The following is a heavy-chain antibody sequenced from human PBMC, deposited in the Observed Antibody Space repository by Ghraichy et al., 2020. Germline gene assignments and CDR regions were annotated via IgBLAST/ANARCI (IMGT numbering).Heavy chain of an antibody. D-gene: IGHD6-6*01. CDR3: AKAPSGSSSSLARC. CDR1: GFTFSIYA. V-gene: IGHV3-23*01. CDR2: ISGSGGNT. Sequence: GGSLRLSCAASGFTFSIYAMSWVRQAPGKGLEWVSGISGSGGNTYYADSVKGRFTISRDNSKNTLYLQMNSLRAEDTAVYYCAKAPSGSSSSLARCGGQGTLVTVSS. J-gene: IGHJ4*02.